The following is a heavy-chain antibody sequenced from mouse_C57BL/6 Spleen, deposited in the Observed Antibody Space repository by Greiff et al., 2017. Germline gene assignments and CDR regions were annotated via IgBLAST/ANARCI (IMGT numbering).Heavy chain of an antibody. CDR2: IHPNSGST. CDR3: ARSGSSYDY. D-gene: IGHD1-1*01. J-gene: IGHJ2*01. Sequence: QVQLQQPGAELVKPGASVKLSCKASGYTFTSYWMHWVKQRPGQGLEWIGMIHPNSGSTNYNEKCKSKATLTVDKSSSTAYMQLSSLTSEDSAVYYCARSGSSYDYWGQGTTLTVSS. V-gene: IGHV1-64*01. CDR1: GYTFTSYW.